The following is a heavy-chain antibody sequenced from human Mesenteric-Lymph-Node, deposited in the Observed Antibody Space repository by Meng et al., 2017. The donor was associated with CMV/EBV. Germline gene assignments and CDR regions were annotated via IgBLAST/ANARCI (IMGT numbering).Heavy chain of an antibody. CDR2: MNPNSGNA. CDR1: GNTFGSYD. V-gene: IGHV1-8*02. D-gene: IGHD7-27*01. J-gene: IGHJ4*02. Sequence: ASVKVSCKASGNTFGSYDINWVRQATGQGLEWMGWMNPNSGNAGSAQKFQGRVTMTRDTSVNTAYMEVSSLTFDDTAVYYCLTWGPKNANWGQGTLVTVSS. CDR3: LTWGPKNAN.